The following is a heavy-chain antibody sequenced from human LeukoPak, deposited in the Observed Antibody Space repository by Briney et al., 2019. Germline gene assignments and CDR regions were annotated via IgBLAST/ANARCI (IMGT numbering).Heavy chain of an antibody. CDR3: ARRDSSSSNWFDS. J-gene: IGHJ5*01. CDR2: IYYSGST. CDR1: GGSISRGGYY. V-gene: IGHV4-31*03. D-gene: IGHD6-6*01. Sequence: SETLSLTCTVSGGSISRGGYYWSWIRQHPGKGLEWIGYIYYSGSTYYNPSLKSRVTISVDTSKNQFSLKVSSVTAADTAVYYCARRDSSSSNWFDSWGQGTLVTVSS.